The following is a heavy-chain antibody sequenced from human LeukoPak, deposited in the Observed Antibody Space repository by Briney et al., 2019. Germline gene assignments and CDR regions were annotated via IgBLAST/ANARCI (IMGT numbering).Heavy chain of an antibody. CDR1: GYTFTAYY. CDR3: GRDSGTPGTTEWWLDR. CDR2: VDPNRSGT. D-gene: IGHD1-1*01. J-gene: IGHJ5*02. V-gene: IGHV1-2*02. Sequence: ASVQVSCKASGYTFTAYYIHWVRQAPGQGLEWMGRVDPNRSGTEYAQKFQGRVTMTRDTSISTAYVELSKLTSDDTAVYYCGRDSGTPGTTEWWLDRWGQGTLVTVSS.